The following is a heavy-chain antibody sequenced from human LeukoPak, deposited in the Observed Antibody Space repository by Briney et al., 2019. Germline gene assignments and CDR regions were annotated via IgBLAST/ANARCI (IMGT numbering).Heavy chain of an antibody. Sequence: PGRSLRLSCAASGFTFSHYGMHWVRQAPGRGLEWVAVIWNDGSNKYYADSVKGRLTISRDNSKNTLHLQMNSLRAEDTAVYYCAKDAQRGFDYSNSLDYWGQGTLVTVSS. CDR2: IWNDGSNK. V-gene: IGHV3-33*06. D-gene: IGHD4-11*01. CDR3: AKDAQRGFDYSNSLDY. J-gene: IGHJ4*02. CDR1: GFTFSHYG.